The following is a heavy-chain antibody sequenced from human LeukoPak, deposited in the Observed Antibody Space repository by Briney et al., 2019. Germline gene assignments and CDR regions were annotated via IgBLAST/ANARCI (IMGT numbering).Heavy chain of an antibody. D-gene: IGHD3-10*01. Sequence: SVKVSCKASGGTFSSYAISWVRQAPGQGLEWMGGIIPIFGTANYAQKFQGRVTITADKSTSTAYMELSSLRSEDTAVYYCASTLPPSYYYGSRANRGGGYYYGMDVWGKGTTVTVSS. CDR3: ASTLPPSYYYGSRANRGGGYYYGMDV. CDR1: GGTFSSYA. J-gene: IGHJ6*04. V-gene: IGHV1-69*06. CDR2: IIPIFGTA.